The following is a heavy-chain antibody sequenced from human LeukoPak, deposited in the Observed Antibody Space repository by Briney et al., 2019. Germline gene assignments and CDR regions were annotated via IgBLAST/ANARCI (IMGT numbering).Heavy chain of an antibody. Sequence: GGSLRLSCAASGFTFSDYYMSWIRQAPGKGLEWVSYISSSGSTIYYADSVKGRFTISRDNAKNSLYLQMNSLRAEDTAVYYCARVLLADGYREMAVVGYFDYWGQGTLVTVSS. CDR2: ISSSGSTI. J-gene: IGHJ4*02. V-gene: IGHV3-11*04. D-gene: IGHD5-24*01. CDR3: ARVLLADGYREMAVVGYFDY. CDR1: GFTFSDYY.